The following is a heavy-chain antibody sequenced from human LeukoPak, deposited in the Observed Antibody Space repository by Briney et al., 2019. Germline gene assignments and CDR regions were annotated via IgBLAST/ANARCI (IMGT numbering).Heavy chain of an antibody. CDR3: ARGKYGGYFIDY. D-gene: IGHD5-12*01. J-gene: IGHJ4*02. V-gene: IGHV3-48*01. Sequence: PGGSLRLSCAASGFTFSSYTMNWVRQPPGKGLEWVSNIGTSSTTIYYADSVKGRFTISRDNAKNSLYLQMNSLRADDTAVYYCARGKYGGYFIDYWGQGTLVTVSS. CDR2: IGTSSTTI. CDR1: GFTFSSYT.